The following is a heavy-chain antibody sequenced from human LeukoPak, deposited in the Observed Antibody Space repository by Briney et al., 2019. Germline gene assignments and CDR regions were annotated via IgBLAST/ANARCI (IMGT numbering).Heavy chain of an antibody. V-gene: IGHV3-13*01. D-gene: IGHD2-2*02. CDR3: AKVLGRYPNDAFDI. CDR2: IGTLGDT. Sequence: GGSLRLSCAASGFTFSNYDMHWVRQAAGKGLEWVSAIGTLGDTHYLDSVKGRFTISRDNSKNTLNLQINSVRAEDTAVYYCAKVLGRYPNDAFDIWGQGTMVTVSS. J-gene: IGHJ3*02. CDR1: GFTFSNYD.